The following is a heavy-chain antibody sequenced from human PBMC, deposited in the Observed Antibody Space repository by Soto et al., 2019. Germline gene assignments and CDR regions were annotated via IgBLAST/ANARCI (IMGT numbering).Heavy chain of an antibody. CDR1: GFTFCTYA. CDR2: MSATGGNI. D-gene: IGHD3-16*01. CDR3: AKVVGGLGYFDL. J-gene: IGHJ2*01. Sequence: GAQSLFYGGSGFTFCTYAITWARPALGKELEWVATMSATGGNIEYTDSLKGRFTISRDNSKNTLYLQLNGLTSDDTAVHYCAKVVGGLGYFDLWGRGTLVTVSS. V-gene: IGHV3-23*01.